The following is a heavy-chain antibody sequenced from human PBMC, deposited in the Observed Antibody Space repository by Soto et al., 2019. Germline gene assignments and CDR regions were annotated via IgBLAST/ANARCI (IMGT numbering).Heavy chain of an antibody. J-gene: IGHJ4*02. D-gene: IGHD1-26*01. CDR2: IYYSGST. V-gene: IGHV4-39*01. CDR1: GGSISSFSYY. CDR3: ARPSGRYMYYFDY. Sequence: SETLSLTCTVSGGSISSFSYYWGWIRQPPGKGLEWIGSIYYSGSTYYNPSLKSRVTISVDTSKNQFSLKLSSVTAADTAVYYCARPSGRYMYYFDYWGQGTLVTVSS.